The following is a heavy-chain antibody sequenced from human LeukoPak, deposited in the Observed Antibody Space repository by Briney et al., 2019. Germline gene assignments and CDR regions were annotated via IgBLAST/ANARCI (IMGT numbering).Heavy chain of an antibody. J-gene: IGHJ4*02. D-gene: IGHD6-6*01. CDR2: INPNSGGT. CDR3: ARGGLAARRIPCLGFDY. V-gene: IGHV1-2*02. CDR1: GYTFTGYY. Sequence: ASVTVSSKASGYTFTGYYMHWVRQAPGQGLEWMGWINPNSGGTNYAQKFQGRVTMTRDTSISTAYMELSRLRSDDTAVYYCARGGLAARRIPCLGFDYWGQGTLVTVSS.